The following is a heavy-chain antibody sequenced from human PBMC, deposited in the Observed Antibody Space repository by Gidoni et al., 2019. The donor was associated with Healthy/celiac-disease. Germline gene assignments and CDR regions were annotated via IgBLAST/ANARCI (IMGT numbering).Heavy chain of an antibody. V-gene: IGHV3-7*01. Sequence: EVQLVESGGVLVQPGGSLILSCAASGFTFSSYWMSWVRQAPGKGLEWVANKKKEGSEKYYVDDVKGRFTISRDNAKNSLYLQMNSLRAEDTAVYYCARVGIAVATFDPWGQGTLVTVSA. CDR2: KKKEGSEK. CDR3: ARVGIAVATFDP. CDR1: GFTFSSYW. D-gene: IGHD6-19*01. J-gene: IGHJ5*02.